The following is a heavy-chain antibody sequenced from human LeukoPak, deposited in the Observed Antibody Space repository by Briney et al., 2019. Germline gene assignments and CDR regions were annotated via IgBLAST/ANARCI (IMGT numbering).Heavy chain of an antibody. CDR1: GFTFSSYE. J-gene: IGHJ3*02. CDR2: ISSSGSTI. D-gene: IGHD1-26*01. CDR3: ARVRELLAFDI. Sequence: GGSLRLSCAASGFTFSSYEMNWVRQAPGKGLEWVSYISSSGSTIYYADSVKGRFTISRDNAKNSLYQQMNSLRAEDTAVYYCARVRELLAFDIWGQGTMVTVSS. V-gene: IGHV3-48*03.